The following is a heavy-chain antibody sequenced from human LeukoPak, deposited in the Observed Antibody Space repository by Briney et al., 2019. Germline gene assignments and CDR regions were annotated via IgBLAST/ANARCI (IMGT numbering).Heavy chain of an antibody. CDR2: ISSTSSYI. Sequence: GGSLRLSCAASGFTFSTYSMDWVRQAPGKGLEWVSSISSTSSYIYYTDSVKGRFTISRDNAKNSLYLQINSLRAEDTAVYYCARGVATYYDFWSGPLDAFDIWGQGTMVTVSS. CDR1: GFTFSTYS. V-gene: IGHV3-21*01. CDR3: ARGVATYYDFWSGPLDAFDI. D-gene: IGHD3-3*01. J-gene: IGHJ3*02.